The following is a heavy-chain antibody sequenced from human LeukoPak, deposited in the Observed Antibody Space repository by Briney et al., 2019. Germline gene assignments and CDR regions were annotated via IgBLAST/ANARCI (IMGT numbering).Heavy chain of an antibody. CDR2: INSDGSST. CDR1: GFTFSSYW. J-gene: IGHJ3*02. CDR3: ARVEMATIRNAFDI. V-gene: IGHV3-74*01. D-gene: IGHD5-24*01. Sequence: GGSLRLSCAASGFTFSSYWMHWVRQAPGKGQVWVSRINSDGSSTSYADSVKGRFTISRDNAKNTLYLQMNSLRAEDTAVYYCARVEMATIRNAFDIWGQGTMVTVSS.